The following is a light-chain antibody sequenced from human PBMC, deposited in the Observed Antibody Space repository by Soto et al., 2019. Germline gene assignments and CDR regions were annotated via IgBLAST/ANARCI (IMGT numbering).Light chain of an antibody. CDR2: DAS. V-gene: IGKV3-11*01. CDR3: QQRSQWPPLN. Sequence: PGERATLSCRASQSISNYGAWYQHNPGQAPRLRISDASKRASGVPARFSGSGSGTDFTLTISSLEPEDFAVYYCQQRSQWPPLNFGGGTTVEIK. J-gene: IGKJ4*01. CDR1: QSISNY.